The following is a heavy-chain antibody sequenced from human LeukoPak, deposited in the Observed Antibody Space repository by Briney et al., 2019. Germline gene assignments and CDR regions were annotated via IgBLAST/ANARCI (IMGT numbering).Heavy chain of an antibody. CDR3: ARAMVRGVITIGY. V-gene: IGHV3-21*01. Sequence: GGSLRLSCAASGFTFSSFSMNWVRQAPGKGLEWVSSISSSSSYIYYADSVKGRFTISRDNAKNSLYLQMNSLRAEDTAVYYCARAMVRGVITIGYWGQGTLVTVSS. D-gene: IGHD3-10*01. J-gene: IGHJ4*02. CDR1: GFTFSSFS. CDR2: ISSSSSYI.